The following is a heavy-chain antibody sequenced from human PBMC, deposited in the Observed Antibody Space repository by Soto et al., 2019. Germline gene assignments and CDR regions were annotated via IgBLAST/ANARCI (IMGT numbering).Heavy chain of an antibody. CDR3: AKDKDWSGVYGMDV. V-gene: IGHV3-23*01. J-gene: IGHJ6*02. Sequence: GGSLRLSCVASGLRFSSYAMNWVRQAPGKGLEWVTGINGGSTPYYADSVKGRFTISRDNSKNTLYLQMNSLRAEDTAVYYCAKDKDWSGVYGMDVWGQGTTVTVSS. CDR1: GLRFSSYA. CDR2: INGGSTP. D-gene: IGHD3-3*01.